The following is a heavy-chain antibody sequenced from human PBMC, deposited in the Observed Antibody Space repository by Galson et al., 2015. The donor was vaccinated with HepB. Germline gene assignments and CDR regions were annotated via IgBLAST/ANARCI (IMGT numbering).Heavy chain of an antibody. Sequence: SVKVSCKAPDDTLTNHTINWVRQAPGQGLEWMGWISAYNSGTNSAQRLQGRVTMTSDTSTSTVYMELRSLRSDDTAVYYCARDQGMFSSGGGAFDMWGRGTSVTVSS. CDR2: ISAYNSGT. CDR1: DDTLTNHT. V-gene: IGHV1-18*04. D-gene: IGHD2-15*01. CDR3: ARDQGMFSSGGGAFDM. J-gene: IGHJ3*02.